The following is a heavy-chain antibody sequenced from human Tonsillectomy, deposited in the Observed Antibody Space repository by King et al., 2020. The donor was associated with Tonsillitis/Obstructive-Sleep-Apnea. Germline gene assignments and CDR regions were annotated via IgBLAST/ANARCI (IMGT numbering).Heavy chain of an antibody. J-gene: IGHJ3*02. D-gene: IGHD3-9*01. Sequence: VQLVESGGGLVQPGGSLRLSCTASGFTFSTYWMIWVRQAPGKGLEWVANINQDGAKTYYAEFVKGRFTISRDNAKNSLYLQMNSQGVEDTAVYYCTRDLNSASGNDWYDAFDIWGQGTMVTVSS. CDR1: GFTFSTYW. V-gene: IGHV3-7*04. CDR2: INQDGAKT. CDR3: TRDLNSASGNDWYDAFDI.